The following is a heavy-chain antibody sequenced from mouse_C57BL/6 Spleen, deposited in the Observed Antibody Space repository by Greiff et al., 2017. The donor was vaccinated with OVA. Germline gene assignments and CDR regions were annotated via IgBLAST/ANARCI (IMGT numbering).Heavy chain of an antibody. Sequence: EVKLQQSGPELVKPGASVKISCKASGYTFTDYYMNWVKQSHGKSLEWIGDINPNNGGTSYNQKFKGKATLTVDKSSSTAYMELRSLTSDDSSVYYCARLHYYGSSYSAIDYWGQGTSVTVSS. D-gene: IGHD1-1*01. CDR3: ARLHYYGSSYSAIDY. CDR2: INPNNGGT. J-gene: IGHJ4*01. V-gene: IGHV1-26*01. CDR1: GYTFTDYY.